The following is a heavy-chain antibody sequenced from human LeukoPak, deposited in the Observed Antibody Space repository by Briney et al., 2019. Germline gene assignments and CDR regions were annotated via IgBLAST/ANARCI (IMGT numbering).Heavy chain of an antibody. CDR3: ARGIEMATRLYYFDY. CDR1: GFTFSSYW. V-gene: IGHV3-7*01. CDR2: IKQDGSEK. Sequence: QSGGSLRLSCAASGFTFSSYWMSWVRQAPGKGLEWVANIKQDGSEKYYVDSVKGRFTISRDNAKNSLYLQMNSLRAEDTAVYYCARGIEMATRLYYFDYWGQGTLVTVSS. J-gene: IGHJ4*02. D-gene: IGHD5-24*01.